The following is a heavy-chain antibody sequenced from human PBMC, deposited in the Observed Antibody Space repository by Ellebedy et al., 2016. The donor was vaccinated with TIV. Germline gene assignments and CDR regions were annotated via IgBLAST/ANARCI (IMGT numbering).Heavy chain of an antibody. CDR3: ATMRGEWELLECMDY. D-gene: IGHD1-26*01. CDR1: GFTFSSYG. J-gene: IGHJ4*02. V-gene: IGHV3-30*03. Sequence: GGSLRLSXAASGFTFSSYGMHWVRQAPGKGLEWVAVISYDGSNKYYADSVKGRFTISRDNSKNTLYLQMNSLRAEDTAVYYCATMRGEWELLECMDYWGQGTLVTVSS. CDR2: ISYDGSNK.